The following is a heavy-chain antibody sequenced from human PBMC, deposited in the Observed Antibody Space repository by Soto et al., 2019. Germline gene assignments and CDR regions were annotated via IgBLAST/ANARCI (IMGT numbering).Heavy chain of an antibody. D-gene: IGHD3-22*01. V-gene: IGHV3-23*01. Sequence: GGSLRLSCAASGFTFSTYAMNWVRQAPGKDLEWVSLISYSGGSTYYAESVKGRFTVSRDNSKNTLYLQMNSLRAEDTAVYYCTSRKPDSSGYDFDLWGQGTMVTVSS. CDR1: GFTFSTYA. J-gene: IGHJ3*01. CDR3: TSRKPDSSGYDFDL. CDR2: ISYSGGST.